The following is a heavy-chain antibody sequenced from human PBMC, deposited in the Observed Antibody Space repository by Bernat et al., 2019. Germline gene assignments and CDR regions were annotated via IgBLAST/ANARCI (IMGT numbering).Heavy chain of an antibody. Sequence: VQLVESGGGVVQPGRSLRLSCVASGFTFSDYSLHWVRQAPGKGLEWVAVVSYDGRNKYYADSVQARFIISRDDSENTLYLQMDSLKSEDTAVYYWGRDGAALYYYPGMEVWGRGTTVNVS. V-gene: IGHV3-30*04. CDR2: VSYDGRNK. J-gene: IGHJ6*02. CDR1: GFTFSDYS. CDR3: GRDGAALYYYPGMEV. D-gene: IGHD6-25*01.